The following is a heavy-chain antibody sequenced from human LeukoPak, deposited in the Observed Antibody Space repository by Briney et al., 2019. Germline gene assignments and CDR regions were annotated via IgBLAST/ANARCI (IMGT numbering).Heavy chain of an antibody. D-gene: IGHD1-26*01. CDR3: AKRNSGNYFDD. CDR2: IWYDGSNK. J-gene: IGHJ4*02. CDR1: GFTFSNYD. Sequence: GGSLRLSCAASGFTFSNYDMHWVRQAPGKGLEWVAVIWYDGSNKYYADSVKGRFTLSRDNSKNTLYLQTNSLRAEDTAVYYCAKRNSGNYFDDWGQGSLVTVSS. V-gene: IGHV3-33*06.